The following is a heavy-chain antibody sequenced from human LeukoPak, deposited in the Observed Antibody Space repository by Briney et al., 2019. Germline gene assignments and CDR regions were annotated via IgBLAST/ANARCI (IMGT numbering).Heavy chain of an antibody. V-gene: IGHV3-23*01. Sequence: PGGSLRLSCAASGFACSSNGMSWVRQAPGKGLEWVAGFSGSGSKTYYADSVKGRFTISRDNSKSTLYLQTNSLRAEDTAVYYCAKGHILLWFVAWGQGTLVTVSS. CDR2: FSGSGSKT. J-gene: IGHJ5*02. CDR3: AKGHILLWFVA. CDR1: GFACSSNG. D-gene: IGHD3-10*01.